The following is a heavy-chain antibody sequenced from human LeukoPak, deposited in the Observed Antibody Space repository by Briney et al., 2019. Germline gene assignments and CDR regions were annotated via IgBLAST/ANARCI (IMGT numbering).Heavy chain of an antibody. CDR3: ARLSYGDFAD. CDR1: GDSVSSKSVA. D-gene: IGHD4-17*01. Sequence: SQTLSLTCAISGDSVSSKSVAWNWIRQSPSRGLEWLGRTYYRSKWYNDYAESVKGRITINSDTPKNQFSLQLNSVTPEDTAVYYCARLSYGDFADWGQGTLVTVSS. J-gene: IGHJ4*02. V-gene: IGHV6-1*01. CDR2: TYYRSKWYN.